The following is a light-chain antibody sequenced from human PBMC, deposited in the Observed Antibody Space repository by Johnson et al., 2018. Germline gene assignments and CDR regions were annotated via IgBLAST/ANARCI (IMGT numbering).Light chain of an antibody. V-gene: IGLV1-51*02. J-gene: IGLJ1*01. CDR3: GTWDSSLSAGNV. CDR1: SSNIGNNY. CDR2: ENN. Sequence: QSVLTQPPSVSAAPGQKVTISCSGSSSNIGNNYVSWYQQIPGTAPKLLIYENNKRPSGIPDRFSGSKSGTSATLGITGLQTGDEADYYCGTWDSSLSAGNVFGTGTKGTVL.